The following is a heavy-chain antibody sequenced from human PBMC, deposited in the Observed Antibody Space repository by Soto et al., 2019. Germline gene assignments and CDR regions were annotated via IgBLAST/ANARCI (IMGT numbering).Heavy chain of an antibody. Sequence: SETLSLTCTVSGGSISSSSYYWGWIRQPPGKGLEWIGGIYYSGSTYYNPSLKSRVTISVDTSKNQFSLKLSSVTAADTAVYYCAREVEHGTAIDNNWFDPWGQGTLVTVSS. CDR2: IYYSGST. J-gene: IGHJ5*02. CDR3: AREVEHGTAIDNNWFDP. CDR1: GGSISSSSYY. V-gene: IGHV4-39*02. D-gene: IGHD5-18*01.